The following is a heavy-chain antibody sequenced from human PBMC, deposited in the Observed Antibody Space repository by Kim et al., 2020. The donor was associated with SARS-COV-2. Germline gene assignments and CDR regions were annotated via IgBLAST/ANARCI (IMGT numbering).Heavy chain of an antibody. CDR2: IYHSGST. J-gene: IGHJ5*02. D-gene: IGHD6-19*01. V-gene: IGHV4-38-2*02. Sequence: SETLSLTCTVSGYSISSGYYWGWIRQPPGKGLEWIGSIYHSGSTYYNPSLKSRVTISVDTSKNQFSLKLSSVTAADTAVYYCARDPRWIAVAGTGWFDPWGQGTLVTVSS. CDR1: GYSISSGYY. CDR3: ARDPRWIAVAGTGWFDP.